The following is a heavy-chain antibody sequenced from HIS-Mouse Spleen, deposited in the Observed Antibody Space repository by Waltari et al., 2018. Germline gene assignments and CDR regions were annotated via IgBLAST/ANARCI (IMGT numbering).Heavy chain of an antibody. CDR2: IYYSGST. CDR1: GGSISSYY. V-gene: IGHV4-59*01. J-gene: IGHJ2*01. Sequence: QVQLQESGPGLVKPSETLSLTCTVSGGSISSYYWSWIRQPPGKGLEWIGYIYYSGSTNYNPSLKSRVTISVDTSKNQFSLKLSSVTAADTAVYYCARDRREGIADLWGRGTLVTVSS. D-gene: IGHD6-13*01. CDR3: ARDRREGIADL.